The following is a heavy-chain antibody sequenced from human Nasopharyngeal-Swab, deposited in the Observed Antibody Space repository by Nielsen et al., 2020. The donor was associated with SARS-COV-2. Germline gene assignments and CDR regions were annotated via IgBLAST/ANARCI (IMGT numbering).Heavy chain of an antibody. CDR2: ISGSGGST. Sequence: GESLKISCAASGFTFSSYAMSWVRQAPGKGLEWVSAISGSGGSTYYADSVKGRFTISRDNSKNTLYLQMNSLRAEDTAVYYCAKASVPVRPGSYWYFDLWGRGTLVTVSS. V-gene: IGHV3-23*01. D-gene: IGHD2-2*01. CDR3: AKASVPVRPGSYWYFDL. J-gene: IGHJ2*01. CDR1: GFTFSSYA.